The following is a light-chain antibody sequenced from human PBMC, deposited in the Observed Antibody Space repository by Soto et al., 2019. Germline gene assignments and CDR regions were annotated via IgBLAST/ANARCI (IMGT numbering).Light chain of an antibody. CDR1: SGHSNYA. CDR2: LNSDGSH. V-gene: IGLV4-69*01. CDR3: QTWGTGIHV. J-gene: IGLJ1*01. Sequence: QSVLTQSPSASASLGASVKLTCTLSSGHSNYAIAWHQQQPEKGPRYLMKLNSDGSHFKGDGIPDRFSGSSSGAERYLTISTLQSEDEADYYCQTWGTGIHVFGTGTQLTVL.